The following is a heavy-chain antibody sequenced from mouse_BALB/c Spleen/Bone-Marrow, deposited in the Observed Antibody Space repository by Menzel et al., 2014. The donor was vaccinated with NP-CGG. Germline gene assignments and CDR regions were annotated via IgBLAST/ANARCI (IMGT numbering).Heavy chain of an antibody. D-gene: IGHD1-1*01. CDR2: ISNGGGST. Sequence: EVQLVESGGNLVQPGGCLKLSCAASGFTFSSYTMSWVRQTPEKRLEWVAYISNGGGSTYYPDTVKGRFTISRDNATNTLYLQMSSLKSEDTAMYYCARQSYVGFAYWGQGTLVTVSA. CDR3: ARQSYVGFAY. J-gene: IGHJ3*01. V-gene: IGHV5-12-2*01. CDR1: GFTFSSYT.